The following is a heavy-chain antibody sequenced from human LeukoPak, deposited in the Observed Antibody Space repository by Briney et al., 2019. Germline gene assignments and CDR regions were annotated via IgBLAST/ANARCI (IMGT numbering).Heavy chain of an antibody. J-gene: IGHJ4*02. CDR3: ARGLYDFWSGYYYYFDY. D-gene: IGHD3-3*01. CDR1: GGSISSGGYY. CDR2: IYHSGST. V-gene: IGHV4-30-2*01. Sequence: PSQTLSLTCTVSGGSISSGGYYWSWIRQPPGTGLEWIGYIYHSGSTYYNPSLKSRVTISVDRSKNQFSLKLSSVTAADTAVYYCARGLYDFWSGYYYYFDYWGQGTLVTVSS.